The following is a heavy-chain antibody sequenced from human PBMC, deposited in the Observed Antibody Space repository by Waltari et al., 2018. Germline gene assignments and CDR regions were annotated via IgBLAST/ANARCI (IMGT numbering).Heavy chain of an antibody. V-gene: IGHV4-59*11. D-gene: IGHD3-16*01. J-gene: IGHJ6*02. CDR3: ARDGEDGGYYYYYGMDV. Sequence: QVQLQESGPGLVKPSETLSLTCNVSGGSISSHYWSWIRQPPGKGLEWIGYIYYSGSTNYNPSLKSRVTISVDTSKNQFSLKLSSVTAADTAVYYCARDGEDGGYYYYYGMDVWGQGTTVTVSS. CDR2: IYYSGST. CDR1: GGSISSHY.